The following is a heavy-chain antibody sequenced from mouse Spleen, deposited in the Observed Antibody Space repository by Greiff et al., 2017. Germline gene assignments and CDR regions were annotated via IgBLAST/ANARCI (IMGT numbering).Heavy chain of an antibody. CDR3: ARTNPVVGSGY. J-gene: IGHJ2*01. V-gene: IGHV1-54*01. Sequence: QVQLQQSGAELVRPGTSVKVSCKASGYAFTNYLIEWVKQRPGQGLEWIGVINPGSGGTNYNEKFKGKATLTADKSSSTAYMQLSSLTSEDSAVYFCARTNPVVGSGYWGQGTTLTVSS. CDR1: GYAFTNYL. D-gene: IGHD1-1*01. CDR2: INPGSGGT.